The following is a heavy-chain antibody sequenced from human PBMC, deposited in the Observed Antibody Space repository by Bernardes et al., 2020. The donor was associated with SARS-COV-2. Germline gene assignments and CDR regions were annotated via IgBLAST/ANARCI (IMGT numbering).Heavy chain of an antibody. Sequence: GGSLRLSCATSGFTCRDYAMTWVRQAPGAGLEWVSTISIRGAATYFADSVKGRFSVSRDDSKNTFYLQMSSLRAEDSAHYYCARDPLRYVGWFGLDAWGQGTTVTVSS. CDR2: ISIRGAAT. J-gene: IGHJ6*02. V-gene: IGHV3-23*01. CDR3: ARDPLRYVGWFGLDA. CDR1: GFTCRDYA. D-gene: IGHD3-9*01.